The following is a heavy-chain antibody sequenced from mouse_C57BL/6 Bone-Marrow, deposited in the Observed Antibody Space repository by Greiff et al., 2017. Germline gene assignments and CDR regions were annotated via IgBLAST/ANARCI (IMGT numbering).Heavy chain of an antibody. CDR1: GFAFSDYY. V-gene: IGHV5-16*01. CDR2: INYDGSST. CDR3: ARVITTVVAHYFDY. J-gene: IGHJ2*01. Sequence: EVKLMESEGGLVQPGSSMKLSCTASGFAFSDYYMAWVRQVPEKGLEWVANINYDGSSTYYLDSLKSRFIISRDNAKNILYLQMSSLKSEDTATYYCARVITTVVAHYFDYWGQGTTLTVSS. D-gene: IGHD1-1*01.